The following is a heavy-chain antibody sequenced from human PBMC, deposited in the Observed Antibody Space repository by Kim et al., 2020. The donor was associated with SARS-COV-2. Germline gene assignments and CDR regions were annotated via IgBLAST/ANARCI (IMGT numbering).Heavy chain of an antibody. CDR3: ARQSIAVRPRNPNFDY. CDR1: GGSISSSSYY. V-gene: IGHV4-39*01. CDR2: IYYSGST. J-gene: IGHJ4*02. Sequence: SETLSLTCTVSGGSISSSSYYWGWIRQPPGKGLEWIGSIYYSGSTYYNPSLKSRVTISVDTSKNQFSLKLSSVTAADTAVYYCARQSIAVRPRNPNFDYWGQGTLVTVSS. D-gene: IGHD6-6*01.